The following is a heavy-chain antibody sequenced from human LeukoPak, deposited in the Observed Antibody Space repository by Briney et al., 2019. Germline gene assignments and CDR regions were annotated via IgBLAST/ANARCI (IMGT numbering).Heavy chain of an antibody. D-gene: IGHD4-17*01. CDR1: GGSISSGSYY. Sequence: SETLSLTCTVSGGSISSGSYYWSWIRQPAGKGLEWIGRIYSSGSTNYNPSLKSRVTISLDTSKNQFSLKLRSVTAADTAMYYCARQGYADFSSRPFDYWGQGTLVTVSS. CDR2: IYSSGST. CDR3: ARQGYADFSSRPFDY. J-gene: IGHJ4*02. V-gene: IGHV4-61*02.